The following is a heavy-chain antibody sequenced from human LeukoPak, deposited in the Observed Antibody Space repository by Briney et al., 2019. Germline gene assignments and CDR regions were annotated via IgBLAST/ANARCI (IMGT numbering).Heavy chain of an antibody. CDR3: ARLNRFGFLEWQYFDY. D-gene: IGHD3-3*01. J-gene: IGHJ4*02. CDR2: IYYSGST. V-gene: IGHV4-59*08. CDR1: GGSISSYY. Sequence: PSQTLSLTDTRSGGSISSYYWSWLRQPPGKGLEWIGYIYYSGSTNYNPSLKSRVTISVDTSKNQFSLKLSSVTAADTAVYYCARLNRFGFLEWQYFDYWGQGTLVTVSS.